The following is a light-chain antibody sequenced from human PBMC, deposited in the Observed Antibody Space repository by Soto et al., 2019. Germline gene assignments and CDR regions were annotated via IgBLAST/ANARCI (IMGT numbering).Light chain of an antibody. CDR2: DSS. CDR1: QPITRY. J-gene: IGKJ4*01. Sequence: EIVLTQSPVTQSLSPGQTATLSCRASQPITRYLAWYQQKPGQAPRLLIYDSSTKATGTPARFSGSGAGTDFTLTISSLEPEDSAVYYCQQRANWHTFGVGSTVEIK. CDR3: QQRANWHT. V-gene: IGKV3-11*01.